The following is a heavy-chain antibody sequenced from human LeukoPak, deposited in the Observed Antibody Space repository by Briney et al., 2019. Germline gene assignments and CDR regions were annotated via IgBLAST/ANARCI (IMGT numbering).Heavy chain of an antibody. J-gene: IGHJ4*02. V-gene: IGHV4-39*07. CDR1: GGSISSSSYY. Sequence: SETLSLTCTVSGGSISSSSYYWGWIRQPPGKGLEWIGSIYYSGTTYYNPSLKSRVTISVDASKHQFSLKLSSVTAADTAVYYCARESGYSSGWYVVYWKLPGEDWGQGTLVTVSS. D-gene: IGHD6-19*01. CDR2: IYYSGTT. CDR3: ARESGYSSGWYVVYWKLPGED.